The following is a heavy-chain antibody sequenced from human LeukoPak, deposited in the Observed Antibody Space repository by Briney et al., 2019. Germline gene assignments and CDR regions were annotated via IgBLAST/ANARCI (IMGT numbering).Heavy chain of an antibody. Sequence: PSETLSLTCAVYGGSFSGYYWSWIRQPPGKGLEWIGEINHSGSTNYNPSLKSRVTISVDTSKNQFSLKLSSVTAADTAVYYCARVPPYGSGRGYFDYWGQGILVTVSS. CDR1: GGSFSGYY. CDR3: ARVPPYGSGRGYFDY. D-gene: IGHD3-10*01. J-gene: IGHJ4*02. CDR2: INHSGST. V-gene: IGHV4-34*01.